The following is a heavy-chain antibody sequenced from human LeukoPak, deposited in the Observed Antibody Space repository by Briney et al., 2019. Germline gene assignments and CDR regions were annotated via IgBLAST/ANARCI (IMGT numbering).Heavy chain of an antibody. CDR2: IFGSGGSA. CDR1: GFTFNSYA. J-gene: IGHJ4*02. V-gene: IGHV3-23*01. CDR3: GKTTTGYSSGRYPGWPVDY. D-gene: IGHD6-19*01. Sequence: GGSLRLYCAASGFTFNSYAMYWVRQAPGKGLEWVSGIFGSGGSAHYADSVKGRFTISRDNSKNTVYLQMDSLRVEDTAVYYCGKTTTGYSSGRYPGWPVDYWGQGTLVTVSS.